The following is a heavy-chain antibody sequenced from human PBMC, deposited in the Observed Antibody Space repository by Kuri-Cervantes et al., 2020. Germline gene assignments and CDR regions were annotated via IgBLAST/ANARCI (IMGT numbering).Heavy chain of an antibody. V-gene: IGHV3-20*04. D-gene: IGHD6-13*01. CDR1: GFTFSSYA. CDR3: ARVAPEYSSSWYYILDY. CDR2: INWNGGST. Sequence: GGSLRLSCAASGFTFSSYAMSWVRQAPGKGLEWVSGINWNGGSTGYADSVKGRFTISRDNAKNSLYLQMNSLRAEDTAVYYCARVAPEYSSSWYYILDYWGQGTLVTVSS. J-gene: IGHJ4*02.